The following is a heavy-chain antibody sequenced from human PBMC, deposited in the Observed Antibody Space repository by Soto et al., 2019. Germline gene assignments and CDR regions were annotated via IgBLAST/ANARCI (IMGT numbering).Heavy chain of an antibody. Sequence: QVQLVQSGAEVKKPGASVKVSCKASGYTFTSYGISWVRQAPAQGLEWMGWFSAYNGNTNYAQKLRGRVTMTTNTSTSRGDLDVRSLRSDVTAGYCCARDGDAGYFDLGGRGTLVTVPS. J-gene: IGHJ2*01. V-gene: IGHV1-18*01. CDR1: GYTFTSYG. CDR2: FSAYNGNT. CDR3: ARDGDAGYFDL.